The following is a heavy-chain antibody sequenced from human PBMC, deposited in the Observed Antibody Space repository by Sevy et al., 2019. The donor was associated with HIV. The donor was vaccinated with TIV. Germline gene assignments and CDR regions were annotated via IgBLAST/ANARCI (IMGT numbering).Heavy chain of an antibody. CDR2: ISDDGNNK. CDR1: GFTFSTYA. D-gene: IGHD3-22*01. Sequence: GGSLRLSCTAFGFTFSTYAMYWVRQAPGKGLEWVAVISDDGNNKDYADSVKGRFTISRDNSKNTLYLQMNSLRADETAVYYCASHYYDSTGYYFPLEYWGQGTRVTVSS. V-gene: IGHV3-30*04. J-gene: IGHJ4*02. CDR3: ASHYYDSTGYYFPLEY.